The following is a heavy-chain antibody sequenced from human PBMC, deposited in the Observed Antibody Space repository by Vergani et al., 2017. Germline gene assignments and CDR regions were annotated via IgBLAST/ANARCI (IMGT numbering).Heavy chain of an antibody. CDR3: AREDRLHPTSIAARPGYFDY. V-gene: IGHV4-39*07. Sequence: QLQLQESGPGLVKPSETLSLTCTVSGGSISSSSYYWGWIRQPPGKGLEWIGRIYTSGSTNYNPSLKSRVNMSVDTSKNQFSLKLSSVTAADTAVYYCAREDRLHPTSIAARPGYFDYWGQGTLVTVSS. CDR1: GGSISSSSYY. CDR2: IYTSGST. J-gene: IGHJ4*02. D-gene: IGHD6-6*01.